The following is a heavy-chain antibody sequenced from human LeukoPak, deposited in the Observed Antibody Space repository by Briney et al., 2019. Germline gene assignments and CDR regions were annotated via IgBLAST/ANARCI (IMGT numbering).Heavy chain of an antibody. CDR2: INPSGGST. D-gene: IGHD6-13*01. CDR3: ARALARTNSSGWYWGVGY. J-gene: IGHJ4*02. Sequence: ASVKVSCKASGYTFTSYYMHWVRQAPGQGLEWMGIINPSGGSTSYAQKFQGRVTMTRDMSTSTVYMELSSLRSEDTAVYYCARALARTNSSGWYWGVGYWGQGTLVTVSS. V-gene: IGHV1-46*01. CDR1: GYTFTSYY.